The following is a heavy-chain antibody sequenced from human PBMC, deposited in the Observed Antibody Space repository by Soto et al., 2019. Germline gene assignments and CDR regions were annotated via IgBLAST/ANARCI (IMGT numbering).Heavy chain of an antibody. CDR3: ATRVYGSGWYLNY. J-gene: IGHJ4*02. CDR1: GGTFSNYA. D-gene: IGHD6-19*01. Sequence: SVKVSCKASGGTFSNYAISWVRQAPGQGLEWMGGIIPISRTPNYAQNFQGRVTITADESTSTAYMELSSLRSEDTAVYYCATRVYGSGWYLNYWGQGTLVTVSS. V-gene: IGHV1-69*13. CDR2: IIPISRTP.